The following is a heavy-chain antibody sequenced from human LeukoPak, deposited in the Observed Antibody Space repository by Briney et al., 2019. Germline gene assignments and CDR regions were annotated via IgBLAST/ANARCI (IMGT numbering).Heavy chain of an antibody. CDR2: IRYDGSNK. D-gene: IGHD2/OR15-2a*01. CDR1: GFTFSSYG. Sequence: AGGSLRLSCAASGFTFSSYGMHWVRQAPGKGLEWVAFIRYDGSNKYYADSVKGRFTISRDNSKNTLYLQMNSLRDEDTAVYYCARDTPLYADSPDAFDIWGQGTMVTVSS. V-gene: IGHV3-30*02. J-gene: IGHJ3*02. CDR3: ARDTPLYADSPDAFDI.